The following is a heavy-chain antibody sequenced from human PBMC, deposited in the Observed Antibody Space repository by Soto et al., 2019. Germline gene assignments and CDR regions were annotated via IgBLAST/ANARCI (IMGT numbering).Heavy chain of an antibody. D-gene: IGHD6-19*01. J-gene: IGHJ6*02. CDR3: ARQGSNGAYYYYGMDV. V-gene: IGHV5-51*01. Sequence: GESLKISCEGSGYRFSIYWIAWVRQMPGKGLEWMGIIYPGDSDTIYSPSFQGQVTFSADKSTSTAYLQWSSLKASDTAMYYCARQGSNGAYYYYGMDVWGQGTTVTVSS. CDR1: GYRFSIYW. CDR2: IYPGDSDT.